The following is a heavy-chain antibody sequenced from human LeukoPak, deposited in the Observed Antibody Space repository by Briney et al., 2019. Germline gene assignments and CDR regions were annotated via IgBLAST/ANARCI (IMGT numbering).Heavy chain of an antibody. CDR2: ISYDGSNK. J-gene: IGHJ6*02. V-gene: IGHV3-30*18. CDR3: AKDYNYGYYYYGMDV. D-gene: IGHD3-22*01. Sequence: SGGSLRLSCAAPGFTFSNYAMSWVRQAPGKGLEWVAVISYDGSNKYYADSVKGRFTISRDNSKNTLYLQMNSLRAEDTAVYYCAKDYNYGYYYYGMDVWGQGTTVTVSS. CDR1: GFTFSNYA.